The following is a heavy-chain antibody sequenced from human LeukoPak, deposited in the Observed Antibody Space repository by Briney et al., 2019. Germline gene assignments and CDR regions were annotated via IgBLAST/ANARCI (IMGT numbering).Heavy chain of an antibody. CDR3: ARPAFYDSSGYGHY. V-gene: IGHV3-74*01. Sequence: GGSLRLSCAASGFTFINYWMHWVRQAPGKGLVWVSRINNDGTTTTYADSVKGRFTISGDNAKNTLYLQMNSLRAEDTAVYYCARPAFYDSSGYGHYWGQGTLVTVSS. CDR2: INNDGTTT. CDR1: GFTFINYW. J-gene: IGHJ4*02. D-gene: IGHD3-22*01.